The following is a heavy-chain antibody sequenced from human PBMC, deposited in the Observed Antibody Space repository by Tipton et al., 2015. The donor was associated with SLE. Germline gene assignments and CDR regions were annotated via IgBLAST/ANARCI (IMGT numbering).Heavy chain of an antibody. V-gene: IGHV3-30*02. D-gene: IGHD6-25*01. CDR2: IRYDGSNK. Sequence: GSLRLSCAASGFTFSSYGMHWVRQAPGKGLEWVAFIRYDGSNKYYADSVKGRFTISRDNSKNTLYLQMNSLRAEDTAVYYCAKDERVPGSYYGMDVWGQGTTVTVSS. CDR1: GFTFSSYG. CDR3: AKDERVPGSYYGMDV. J-gene: IGHJ6*02.